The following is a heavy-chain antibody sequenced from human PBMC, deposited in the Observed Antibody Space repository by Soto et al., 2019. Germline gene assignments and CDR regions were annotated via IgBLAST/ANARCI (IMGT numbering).Heavy chain of an antibody. CDR2: ISAYNGNT. J-gene: IGHJ6*02. Sequence: GASVKVSCKASGYTFTSYGISWVRQAPGQGLEWMGWISAYNGNTNYAQKLQGRVTMTTDTSTSTAYMELRSLRSDDTAVYYCARDNKQTRISGYETYDYYYYGMDVWGRGTTVTVSS. V-gene: IGHV1-18*01. CDR3: ARDNKQTRISGYETYDYYYYGMDV. CDR1: GYTFTSYG. D-gene: IGHD5-12*01.